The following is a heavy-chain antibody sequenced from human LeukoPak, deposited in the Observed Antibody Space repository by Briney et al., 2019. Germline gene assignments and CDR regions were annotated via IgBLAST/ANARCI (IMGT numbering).Heavy chain of an antibody. Sequence: GGSLRLSCAASGFTFSSYSMNWVRQAPGKGLEWVSYISSSSSTIYYADSVKGRFTISRDNAKNSLYLQMNSLRAEDTAVYYCARDTVADLDYWGQGTLVTVSS. D-gene: IGHD6-19*01. CDR1: GFTFSSYS. CDR3: ARDTVADLDY. J-gene: IGHJ4*02. CDR2: ISSSSSTI. V-gene: IGHV3-48*01.